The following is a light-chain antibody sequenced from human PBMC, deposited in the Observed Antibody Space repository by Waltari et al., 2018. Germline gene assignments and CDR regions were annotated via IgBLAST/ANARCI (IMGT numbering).Light chain of an antibody. Sequence: DIVVTQSPLSLPVTPGEPASVPCRSRQSLLHSNGRNYLDWYLQKPGQPPQLLIYLGSNRASGVPDRFSGSGSGTDFTLKISRVEAEDVGVYCCMQSLQAVWTFGQGTKVEIK. CDR2: LGS. V-gene: IGKV2-28*01. CDR1: QSLLHSNGRNY. CDR3: MQSLQAVWT. J-gene: IGKJ1*01.